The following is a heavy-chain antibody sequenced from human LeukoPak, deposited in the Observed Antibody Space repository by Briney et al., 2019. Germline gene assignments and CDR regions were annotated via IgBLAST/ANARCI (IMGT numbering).Heavy chain of an antibody. J-gene: IGHJ3*02. V-gene: IGHV1-18*01. D-gene: IGHD2-15*01. CDR1: GYTLTSYG. Sequence: ASVKVSCKASGYTLTSYGISWVRQAPGQGLEWMGWISAYNGNTNYAQKLQGRVTMTTDTSTSTAYMELRSLRSDDTAVYYCARDHPYCSGGSCYSSASGAFDIWGQGTMVTVSS. CDR2: ISAYNGNT. CDR3: ARDHPYCSGGSCYSSASGAFDI.